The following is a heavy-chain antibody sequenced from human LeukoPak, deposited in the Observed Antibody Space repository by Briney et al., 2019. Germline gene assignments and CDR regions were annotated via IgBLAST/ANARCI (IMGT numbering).Heavy chain of an antibody. J-gene: IGHJ4*02. CDR1: GFTFNSLA. Sequence: GGSLRLSCTASGFTFNSLAMTWVREAPGKGLEWVSTIRSNGDTTYNADSVKGRFTISRDNSENTLYLELNSLRVEDTATFYCAKGQELDDGVFDSWGQGTMVTVSS. CDR3: AKGQELDDGVFDS. CDR2: IRSNGDTT. V-gene: IGHV3-23*01. D-gene: IGHD1-1*01.